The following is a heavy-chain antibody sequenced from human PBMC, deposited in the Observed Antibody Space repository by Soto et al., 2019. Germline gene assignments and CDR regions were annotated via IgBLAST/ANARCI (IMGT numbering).Heavy chain of an antibody. CDR2: ISYDGSNK. D-gene: IGHD4-4*01. Sequence: PGGSLRLSCAASGFTFSSYAMHWVRQAPGKGLEWVAVISYDGSNKYYADSVKGRFTISRDNSKNTLYLQMNSLRAEDTAVYYCARVLNSNYIPSYYYGMDVWGQGTTVTVSS. J-gene: IGHJ6*02. CDR3: ARVLNSNYIPSYYYGMDV. V-gene: IGHV3-30-3*01. CDR1: GFTFSSYA.